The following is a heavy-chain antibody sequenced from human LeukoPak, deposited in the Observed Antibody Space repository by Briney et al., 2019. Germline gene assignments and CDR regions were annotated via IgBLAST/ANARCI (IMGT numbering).Heavy chain of an antibody. D-gene: IGHD6-6*01. J-gene: IGHJ5*02. CDR2: IYYSGST. V-gene: IGHV4-59*04. CDR3: ARQGQTRASIAARLDAEHWFDP. CDR1: GGSISSYY. Sequence: KPSETLSLTCTVSGGSISSYYWSWIRQPPGKGLEWIGYIYYSGSTYYNPSLKSRVTISVDTSKNQFPLKLSSVTAADTAVYYCARQGQTRASIAARLDAEHWFDPWGQGTLVTVSS.